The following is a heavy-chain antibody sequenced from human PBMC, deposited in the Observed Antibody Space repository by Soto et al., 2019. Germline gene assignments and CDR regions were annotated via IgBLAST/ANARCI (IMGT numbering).Heavy chain of an antibody. J-gene: IGHJ3*01. CDR3: ARARWYDAFDV. CDR2: IFHGGNT. D-gene: IGHD2-15*01. CDR1: GFFISSGNY. Sequence: KTSETLSLTCAVSGFFISSGNYWGWIRKPPGKGLEWIGSIFHGGNTYYNPSPKSRVTISVDMSKNQFSLKLNSVTAADTAVYYCARARWYDAFDVWGQGTVVTVSS. V-gene: IGHV4-38-2*01.